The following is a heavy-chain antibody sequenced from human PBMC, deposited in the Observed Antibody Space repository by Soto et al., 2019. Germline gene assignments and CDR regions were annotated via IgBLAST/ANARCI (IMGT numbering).Heavy chain of an antibody. CDR2: ISSSSSYI. J-gene: IGHJ6*03. V-gene: IGHV3-21*01. CDR3: ARGRPQGLEGYYYMDV. Sequence: GGSLRLSCAASGFTFSSYSMNWVRQAPGKGLEWVSSISSSSSYIYYADSVKGRITISRDNAKNSLYLQMNSLRAEDTAVYYCARGRPQGLEGYYYMDVWGKGTTVTVSS. CDR1: GFTFSSYS.